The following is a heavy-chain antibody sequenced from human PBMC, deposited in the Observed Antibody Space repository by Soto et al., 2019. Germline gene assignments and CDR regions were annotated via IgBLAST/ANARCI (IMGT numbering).Heavy chain of an antibody. CDR1: GDSIGSSNYY. CDR3: ARVEYSSGWYFFDY. V-gene: IGHV4-61*05. D-gene: IGHD6-19*01. J-gene: IGHJ4*02. Sequence: PSETLSLTCNVSGDSIGSSNYYWGWIRQPPGKGLEWIGYIYYSGSTNYNPSLKSRVAISVDTSKNQFSLKLSSVTAADTAVYYCARVEYSSGWYFFDYWGQGTLVTVSS. CDR2: IYYSGST.